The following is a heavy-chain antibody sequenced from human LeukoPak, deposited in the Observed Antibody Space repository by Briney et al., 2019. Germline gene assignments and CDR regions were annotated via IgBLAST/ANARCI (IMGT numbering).Heavy chain of an antibody. Sequence: GGSLRLSCAASGFTLSSYSMNWVRQAPGKGLEWVSSISTSSSYIYYADSVKGRFTISRDNAKNSLYLQMNSLRAEDTAVYYCASRELYCSSTTCSAPWGQGTLVTVSS. V-gene: IGHV3-21*01. CDR1: GFTLSSYS. J-gene: IGHJ5*02. D-gene: IGHD2-2*01. CDR2: ISTSSSYI. CDR3: ASRELYCSSTTCSAP.